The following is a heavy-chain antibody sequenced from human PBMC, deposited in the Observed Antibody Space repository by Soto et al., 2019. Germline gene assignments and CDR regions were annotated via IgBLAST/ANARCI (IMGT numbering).Heavy chain of an antibody. CDR1: GGSISSSSYY. Sequence: QLQLQESGPGLVKPSETLSLTCTVSGGSISSSSYYWGWIRQPPGKGLEWIGSIYYSGSTYYNPSLQSRVTISVDTSKNQFSLKLSSVTAADTAVYYCARNLGYSSSWPNLDYWGQGTLVTVSS. D-gene: IGHD6-13*01. CDR2: IYYSGST. J-gene: IGHJ4*02. V-gene: IGHV4-39*01. CDR3: ARNLGYSSSWPNLDY.